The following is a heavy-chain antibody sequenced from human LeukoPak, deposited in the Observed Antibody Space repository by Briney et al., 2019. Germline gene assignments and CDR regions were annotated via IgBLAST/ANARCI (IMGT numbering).Heavy chain of an antibody. D-gene: IGHD3-10*01. Sequence: GGSLRLSCAASGFTFSDYYMSWIRQAPGKGLEWASYISSSGSTIYYADSVKGRFTISRDNAKNSLYLQMNSLRAEDTAVYYCARHRSGEWFGTPRDQNAFDIWGQGTMVTVSS. CDR2: ISSSGSTI. CDR3: ARHRSGEWFGTPRDQNAFDI. J-gene: IGHJ3*02. CDR1: GFTFSDYY. V-gene: IGHV3-11*01.